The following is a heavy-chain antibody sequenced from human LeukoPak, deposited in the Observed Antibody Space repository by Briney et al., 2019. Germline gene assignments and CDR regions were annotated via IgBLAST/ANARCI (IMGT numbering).Heavy chain of an antibody. J-gene: IGHJ4*02. Sequence: GGSLRLSCAASGFTFDDYTMHWVRRAPGKGLEWVSVISWHGSTTKYADSARGRLTSSRDNRKNSLSLQMNSLRPEDTALYYCAKDIGDSIGYNYFDSWGQGTLVTVSS. CDR3: AKDIGDSIGYNYFDS. V-gene: IGHV3-43*01. D-gene: IGHD3-22*01. CDR1: GFTFDDYT. CDR2: ISWHGSTT.